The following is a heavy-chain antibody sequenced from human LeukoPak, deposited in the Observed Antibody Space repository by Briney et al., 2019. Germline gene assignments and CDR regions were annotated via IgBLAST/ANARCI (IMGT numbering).Heavy chain of an antibody. D-gene: IGHD2-2*01. CDR3: ARGGPDIVVIPAAERVYNWFDP. J-gene: IGHJ5*02. CDR2: IIPIFGTA. V-gene: IGHV1-69*01. CDR1: GGTFSSYA. Sequence: SVKVSCKASGGTFSSYAISWVRQAPGQGLEWMGGIIPIFGTANYAQKFQGRVTITADESTSTAYMELSSLRSEDTAVYYCARGGPDIVVIPAAERVYNWFDPWGQGTLVTVSS.